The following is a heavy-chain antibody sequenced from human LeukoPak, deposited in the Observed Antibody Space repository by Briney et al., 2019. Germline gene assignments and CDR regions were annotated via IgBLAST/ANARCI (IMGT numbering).Heavy chain of an antibody. CDR2: ISGSGGST. CDR3: AKVGYYDSSRDI. Sequence: GGSLRLSCAASGFTFSSYAMSWVRQAPGKGLEWVSAISGSGGSTYYADSVKGRFAISRDNSKNTLYLQMNSLRAEDTAVYYCAKVGYYDSSRDIWGQGTMVTVSS. D-gene: IGHD3-22*01. V-gene: IGHV3-23*01. CDR1: GFTFSSYA. J-gene: IGHJ3*02.